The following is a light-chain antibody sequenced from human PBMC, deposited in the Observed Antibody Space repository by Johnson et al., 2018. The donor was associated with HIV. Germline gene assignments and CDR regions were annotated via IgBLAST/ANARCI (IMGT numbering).Light chain of an antibody. CDR1: SSNIGNNY. J-gene: IGLJ1*01. Sequence: QSVLTQPPSVSAAPGQKVTISCSGSSSNIGNNYVSWYQQLPGTAPKLLIYDNNKRPSGIPDRFSGSKSGTSATLGINGLQTGDEAVYYCGTWDSSLSAVVFGTGTKVTVL. CDR3: GTWDSSLSAVV. V-gene: IGLV1-51*01. CDR2: DNN.